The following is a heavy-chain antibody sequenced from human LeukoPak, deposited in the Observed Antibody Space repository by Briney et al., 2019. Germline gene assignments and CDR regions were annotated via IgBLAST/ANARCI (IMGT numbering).Heavy chain of an antibody. CDR2: INPSGGST. D-gene: IGHD4-11*01. Sequence: ASVKVSCKASGYTFTSYYMHWVRQAPGQGLEWLGIINPSGGSTSYAQKFQGRVTMTRDTSTSTVYMELSSLRSEDTAVYYCALLTSTVTSPFDYWGQGTLVTVSS. V-gene: IGHV1-46*01. CDR1: GYTFTSYY. CDR3: ALLTSTVTSPFDY. J-gene: IGHJ4*02.